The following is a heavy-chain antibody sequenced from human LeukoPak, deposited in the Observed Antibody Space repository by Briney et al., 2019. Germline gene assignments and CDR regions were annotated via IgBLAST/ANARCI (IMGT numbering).Heavy chain of an antibody. CDR3: TRLTVPLRFDP. J-gene: IGHJ5*02. D-gene: IGHD2-2*01. Sequence: SETLSLTCTVSGGSISSSSYYWGWIRHPPGKGLEWIGSIYYSGSTYYNPSLKSRVTISVNTSKNQFSLKLSSVTAADTAVYYCTRLTVPLRFDPWGQGTLVTVSS. CDR2: IYYSGST. CDR1: GGSISSSSYY. V-gene: IGHV4-39*07.